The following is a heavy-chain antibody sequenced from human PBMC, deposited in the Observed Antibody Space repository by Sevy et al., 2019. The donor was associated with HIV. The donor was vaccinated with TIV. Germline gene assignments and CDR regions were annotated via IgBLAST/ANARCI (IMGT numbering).Heavy chain of an antibody. V-gene: IGHV3-7*01. D-gene: IGHD1-1*01. J-gene: IGHJ4*02. CDR1: GFTFSKYW. Sequence: GGSLRLSCAASGFTFSKYWMGWVRQAPGKGLEWVANIKQDAGQKYYVDSVKGRITISRDNAKNSLYLQMNSLRAEDTAVYFCARDDGNDYFHYWAQGTLVTVSS. CDR3: ARDDGNDYFHY. CDR2: IKQDAGQK.